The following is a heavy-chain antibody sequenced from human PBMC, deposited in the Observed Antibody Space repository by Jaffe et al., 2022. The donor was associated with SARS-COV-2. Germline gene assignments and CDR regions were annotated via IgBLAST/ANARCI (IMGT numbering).Heavy chain of an antibody. D-gene: IGHD3-22*01. V-gene: IGHV3-21*01. J-gene: IGHJ6*02. CDR2: ISSSSSYI. CDR1: GFTFSSYS. CDR3: ARDSGGYYDSSGYSPYYYYGMDV. Sequence: EVQLVESGGGLVKPGGSLRLSCAASGFTFSSYSMNWVRQAPGKGLEWVSSISSSSSYIYYADSVKGRFTISRDNAKNSLYLQMNSLRAEDTAVYYCARDSGGYYDSSGYSPYYYYGMDVWGQGTTVTVSS.